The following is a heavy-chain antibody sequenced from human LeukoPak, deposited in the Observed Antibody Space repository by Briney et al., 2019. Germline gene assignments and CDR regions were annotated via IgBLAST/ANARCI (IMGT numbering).Heavy chain of an antibody. V-gene: IGHV3-43*02. Sequence: PGGSLRLSCAASGFTFDDYAMHWIRQAPGKSLEWVSLSGDGGTTYYADSAKGRFTISRDNSKHSLYLQMNSLRTEDTAFYYCAKDSGYGSGNAYYYYMDVWAKGTTVTVSS. CDR2: SGDGGTT. CDR3: AKDSGYGSGNAYYYYMDV. CDR1: GFTFDDYA. D-gene: IGHD3-10*01. J-gene: IGHJ6*03.